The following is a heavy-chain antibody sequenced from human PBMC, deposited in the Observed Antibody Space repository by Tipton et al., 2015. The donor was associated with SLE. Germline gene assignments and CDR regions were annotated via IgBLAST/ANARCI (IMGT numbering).Heavy chain of an antibody. J-gene: IGHJ4*02. V-gene: IGHV1-2*02. D-gene: IGHD3-22*01. Sequence: QVQLVQSGAEVKKPGASVKVSCKASGYTFTAYYIYWVRQAPGQGLEWMGWINPNTGGTNYVQKFQGRVTMTRDTSITTAYMELSRLKSDDTAVYYCVRDLFYYDGSGYLDALGQRTLVTVSS. CDR3: VRDLFYYDGSGYLDA. CDR1: GYTFTAYY. CDR2: INPNTGGT.